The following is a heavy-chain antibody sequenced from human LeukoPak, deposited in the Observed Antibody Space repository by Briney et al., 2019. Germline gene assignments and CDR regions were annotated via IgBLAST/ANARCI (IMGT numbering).Heavy chain of an antibody. V-gene: IGHV1-69*04. J-gene: IGHJ5*02. CDR3: ARDLEYSSSSNWFDP. CDR2: IIPIFGIA. Sequence: SVKVSCKASGGTFSSYAISWVRQAPGQGLEWMGRIIPIFGIANYAQKFQGRVTITADKSTSTAYMELSSLRSEDTAVYYCARDLEYSSSSNWFDPWGQGTLVTVPS. CDR1: GGTFSSYA. D-gene: IGHD6-6*01.